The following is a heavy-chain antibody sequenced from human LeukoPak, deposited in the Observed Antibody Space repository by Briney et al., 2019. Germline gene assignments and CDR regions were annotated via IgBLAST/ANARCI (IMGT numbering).Heavy chain of an antibody. V-gene: IGHV4-59*01. CDR2: IYYSGST. Sequence: PSETLSLTCTVSGGSISSYYWSWIRQPPGKGLEWIGYIYYSGSTNYNPSLKSRVTISVDTSKNQFSLKLSSVTAADTAVYYCATGIQLWFHAFDIWGQGTMVTVSS. CDR3: ATGIQLWFHAFDI. CDR1: GGSISSYY. J-gene: IGHJ3*02. D-gene: IGHD5-18*01.